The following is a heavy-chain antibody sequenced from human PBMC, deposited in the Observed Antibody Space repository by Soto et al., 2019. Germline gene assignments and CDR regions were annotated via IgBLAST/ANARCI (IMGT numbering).Heavy chain of an antibody. D-gene: IGHD3-10*01. CDR2: IGTAGDT. CDR3: ARGSLWFGELLSPPFDY. V-gene: IGHV3-13*01. J-gene: IGHJ4*02. CDR1: GFTFSSYD. Sequence: GGSLRLSCAASGFTFSSYDMHWVRQATGKGLEWVSAIGTAGDTYHPGSVKGRFTISRENAKNSLYLQMNSLRAGDTAVYYCARGSLWFGELLSPPFDYWGQGTLVTVSS.